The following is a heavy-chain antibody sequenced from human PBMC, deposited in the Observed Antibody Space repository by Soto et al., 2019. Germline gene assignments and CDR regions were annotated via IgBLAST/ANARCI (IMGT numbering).Heavy chain of an antibody. CDR2: IIPIFGTA. Sequence: QVQLVQSGAEVKKPGSSVKVSCKASGGTFSSYAISWVRQAPGQGLEWMGGIIPIFGTANYAQKFQGRVTXXAXEXXSTAYMEPSSLRSEDTAVYYCARGWGYLPSNWFAPWGQGTLVTVSS. V-gene: IGHV1-69*12. D-gene: IGHD3-16*01. J-gene: IGHJ5*02. CDR1: GGTFSSYA. CDR3: ARGWGYLPSNWFAP.